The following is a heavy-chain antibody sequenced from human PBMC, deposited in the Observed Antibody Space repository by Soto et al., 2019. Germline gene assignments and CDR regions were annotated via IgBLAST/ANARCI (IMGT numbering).Heavy chain of an antibody. CDR1: GFTFSSNG. D-gene: IGHD3-22*01. Sequence: QVQLVESGGGVVQPGRSLRLTCAASGFTFSSNGMHWVRQAPGKGLEWVALVSYDGSKTYYADSARGRFTISRDNSENTLYLQMNSLRAEDTAVYYCARWVGGSMYDNSGKYDSWGQGTLVTVSS. CDR3: ARWVGGSMYDNSGKYDS. CDR2: VSYDGSKT. J-gene: IGHJ5*01. V-gene: IGHV3-30*03.